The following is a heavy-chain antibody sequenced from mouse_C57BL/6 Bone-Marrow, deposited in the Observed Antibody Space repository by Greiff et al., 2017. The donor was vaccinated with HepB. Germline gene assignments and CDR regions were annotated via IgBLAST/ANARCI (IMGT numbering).Heavy chain of an antibody. J-gene: IGHJ2*01. CDR2: IHPNSGST. CDR1: GYTFTSYW. D-gene: IGHD2-4*01. Sequence: QVHVKQPGAELVKPGASVKLSCKASGYTFTSYWMHWVKQRPGQGLEWIGMIHPNSGSTNYNEKFKSKATLTVDKSSSTAYMQLSSLKSEDSAVYYCARDYYDYDVDYWGQGTTLTVSS. V-gene: IGHV1-64*01. CDR3: ARDYYDYDVDY.